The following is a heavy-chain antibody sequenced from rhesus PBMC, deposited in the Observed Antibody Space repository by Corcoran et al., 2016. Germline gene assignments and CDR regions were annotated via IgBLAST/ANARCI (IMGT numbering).Heavy chain of an antibody. D-gene: IGHD2-21*01. J-gene: IGHJ4*01. Sequence: QVQLQESGPGLVKPSETLSLTCAVSGGSISDDYYWSWIRQPPGKGLEWIGYIYGSGGGTNYNPSLKNRVTISIDTSKNQLSLKLSSVTAADTAVYYCARGEAVVATDYFDYWGQGVLVTVSS. CDR3: ARGEAVVATDYFDY. V-gene: IGHV4-106*01. CDR1: GGSISDDYY. CDR2: IYGSGGGT.